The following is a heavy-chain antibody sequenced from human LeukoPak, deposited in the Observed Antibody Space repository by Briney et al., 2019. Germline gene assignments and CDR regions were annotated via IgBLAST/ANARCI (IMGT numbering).Heavy chain of an antibody. D-gene: IGHD2-15*01. CDR2: INHSGST. V-gene: IGHV4-34*01. J-gene: IGHJ4*02. Sequence: KASETLSLTCAVDGGSFSGYYWSWIRQPPGKGLEWIGEINHSGSTNYNPSLKSRVTISVDTSKNQFSLKLSSVTAADTAVYYCARIWANCSGGSCYSTGIGYWGQGTLVTVSS. CDR3: ARIWANCSGGSCYSTGIGY. CDR1: GGSFSGYY.